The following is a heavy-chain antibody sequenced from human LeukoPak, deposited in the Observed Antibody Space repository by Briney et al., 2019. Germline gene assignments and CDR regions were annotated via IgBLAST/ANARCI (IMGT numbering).Heavy chain of an antibody. CDR1: GGSISSYY. V-gene: IGHV4-4*07. D-gene: IGHD6-13*01. Sequence: PSETLSLTCTVSGGSISSYYWSWIRQPAGKGPEWIGRIYTSGSTNYNPSLKSRVTMSVDTSKNQFSLKLSSVTAADTAVYYCARGSPGILPTYYFDYWGQGTLVTVSS. CDR3: ARGSPGILPTYYFDY. J-gene: IGHJ4*02. CDR2: IYTSGST.